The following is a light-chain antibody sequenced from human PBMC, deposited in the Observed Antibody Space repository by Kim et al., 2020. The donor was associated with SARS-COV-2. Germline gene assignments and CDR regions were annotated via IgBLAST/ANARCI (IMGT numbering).Light chain of an antibody. CDR3: QVWDSATVV. V-gene: IGLV3-1*01. J-gene: IGLJ2*01. CDR2: QDS. CDR1: KLGDKY. Sequence: GTPGQTVSITCAGDKLGDKYACWYQQKPGQSPVLVIYQDSKRPSGIPERFSGSNSGNTASLTISGTQAMDEADYYCQVWDSATVVFGGGTKLTVL.